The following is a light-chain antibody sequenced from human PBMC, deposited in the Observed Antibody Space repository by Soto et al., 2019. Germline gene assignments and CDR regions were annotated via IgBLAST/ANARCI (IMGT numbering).Light chain of an antibody. CDR3: HQYFNPRT. J-gene: IGKJ4*01. Sequence: DTRLTQSPSSLSASVGDRVTITCQASQHISDYLNWYQQKPGKAPKLLIYDGTKLETGVPSRFSGSGSGTEFTSTISSLQPEDTATYYCHQYFNPRTFGGGTKVEIK. CDR2: DGT. CDR1: QHISDY. V-gene: IGKV1-33*01.